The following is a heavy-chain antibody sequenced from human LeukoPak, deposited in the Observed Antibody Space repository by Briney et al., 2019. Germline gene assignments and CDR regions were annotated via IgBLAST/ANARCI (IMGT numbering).Heavy chain of an antibody. J-gene: IGHJ4*02. Sequence: RSGGSLRLSCAASGFTFDDYGMSWVRQAPGKGLECVSGINWNGGSTGYADSVKGRFTISRDNAKNSLYLQMNSLRAEDTALYYCARDPGRDRFGELSDYWGQGTLVTVSS. CDR1: GFTFDDYG. D-gene: IGHD3-10*01. V-gene: IGHV3-20*04. CDR3: ARDPGRDRFGELSDY. CDR2: INWNGGST.